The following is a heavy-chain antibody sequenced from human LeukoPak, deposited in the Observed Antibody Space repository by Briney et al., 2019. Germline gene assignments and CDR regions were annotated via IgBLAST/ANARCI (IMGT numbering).Heavy chain of an antibody. Sequence: GGSLRLSCTVSGIRFNDYWMSWVRQAPGKGLEWVANIKEDGGEMYYVDSVKGRFIISRDNAKNSVYLQMNILSVEDTAVYYCASGMIEFDYWGQGTLVTVSS. V-gene: IGHV3-7*01. J-gene: IGHJ4*02. CDR1: GIRFNDYW. CDR2: IKEDGGEM. CDR3: ASGMIEFDY. D-gene: IGHD1-14*01.